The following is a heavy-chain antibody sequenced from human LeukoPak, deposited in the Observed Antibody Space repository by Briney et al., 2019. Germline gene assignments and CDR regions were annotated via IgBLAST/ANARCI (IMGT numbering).Heavy chain of an antibody. CDR2: IWLDGSKK. D-gene: IGHD3-10*01. J-gene: IGHJ3*02. CDR1: GFTFSRYG. CDR3: ARVRDNAFDI. V-gene: IGHV3-33*01. Sequence: GGSLRLSCAASGFTFSRYGMHWVRQAPGRGLEWVAVIWLDGSKKNYADSVKGRFTISRDNSKNTVFLQMNSLRAEDTAVYYCARVRDNAFDIWGQGTKVTVSS.